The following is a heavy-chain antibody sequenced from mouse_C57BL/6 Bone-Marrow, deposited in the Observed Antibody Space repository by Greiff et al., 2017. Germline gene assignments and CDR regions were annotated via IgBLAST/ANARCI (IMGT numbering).Heavy chain of an antibody. CDR2: IYPGDGDT. V-gene: IGHV1-82*01. Sequence: QVQLQQSGPELVKPGASVKISCKASGYAFSSSWMNWVKQRPGKGLEWIGRIYPGDGDTNYNGKFKGKATLTADKSSSTAYMQLSSLTSEDSAVYCCARGYYYGGSYYWYFDVWGTGTTVTVSA. CDR1: GYAFSSSW. CDR3: ARGYYYGGSYYWYFDV. J-gene: IGHJ1*03. D-gene: IGHD1-1*01.